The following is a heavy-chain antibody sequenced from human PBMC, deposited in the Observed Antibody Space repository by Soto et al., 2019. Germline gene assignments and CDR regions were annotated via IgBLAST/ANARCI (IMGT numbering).Heavy chain of an antibody. V-gene: IGHV4-31*03. D-gene: IGHD3-3*01. J-gene: IGHJ4*02. CDR3: AREIRVLKQSFSLGNCGFDY. CDR1: GGSISSGGYY. CDR2: IYYSGST. Sequence: QVQLQESGPGLVKPSQTLSLTCTVSGGSISSGGYYWSWIRQHPGKGLEWIGYIYYSGSTYYNPSLKSRVTISVDTSKNQFSLKLSSVTAADTAVYYCAREIRVLKQSFSLGNCGFDYWGQGTLVTVSS.